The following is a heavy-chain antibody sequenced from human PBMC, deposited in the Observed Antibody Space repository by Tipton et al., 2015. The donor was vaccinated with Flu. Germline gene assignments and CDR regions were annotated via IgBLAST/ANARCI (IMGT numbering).Heavy chain of an antibody. CDR3: ARRDYSNYVSDPKSWFDP. D-gene: IGHD4-11*01. J-gene: IGHJ5*02. CDR2: VSRSGST. Sequence: LRLSCAVSGDSISSDYYWGWIRQFPGKGLEWIGTVSRSGSTVYNPSLTSRVTISIDRSKNQFSLNLKSVTAADMAVYYCARRDYSNYVSDPKSWFDPWGQGTLVAVSS. CDR1: GDSISSDYY. V-gene: IGHV4-38-2*01.